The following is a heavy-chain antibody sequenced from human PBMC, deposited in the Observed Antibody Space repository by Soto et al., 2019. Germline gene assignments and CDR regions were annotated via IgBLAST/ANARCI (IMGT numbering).Heavy chain of an antibody. V-gene: IGHV2-5*01. Sequence: SGPTLVNPPQTLTLTCTFSGFSLSTSGVGVGWIRQPPGKALEWLALIYWNDDKRYSPSLKSRLTITKDASKNQVVLTMTNMDHVDTATYYCAHRHVGYSGYDGLDYWGQGTLVTVPQ. CDR2: IYWNDDK. CDR1: GFSLSTSGVG. J-gene: IGHJ4*02. D-gene: IGHD5-12*01. CDR3: AHRHVGYSGYDGLDY.